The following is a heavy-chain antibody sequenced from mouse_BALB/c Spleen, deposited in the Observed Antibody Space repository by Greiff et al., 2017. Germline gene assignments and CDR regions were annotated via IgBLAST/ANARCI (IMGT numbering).Heavy chain of an antibody. J-gene: IGHJ4*01. CDR2: INPYNGDT. CDR1: GYSFTGYF. CDR3: ARRDDYYAMDY. Sequence: EVKLMESGPELVKPGASVKISCKASGYSFTGYFMNWVMQSHGKSLEWIGRINPYNGDTFYNQKFKGKATLTVDKSSSTAHMELRSLASEDSAVYYCARRDDYYAMDYWGQGTSVTVSS. V-gene: IGHV1-20*02.